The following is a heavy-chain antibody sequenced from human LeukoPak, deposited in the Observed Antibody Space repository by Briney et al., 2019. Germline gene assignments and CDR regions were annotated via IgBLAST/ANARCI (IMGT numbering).Heavy chain of an antibody. CDR1: GFTFSSYN. Sequence: GGSLRLSCAASGFTFSSYNMNWVRQAPGKGLEWVSTISNSGGSTYYADSVKGRFTISRDNSKNTLYLQMNSLGLEDTAVYYCAKDMRVASTGGVGYFDNWGQGTLVTVPS. CDR2: ISNSGGST. J-gene: IGHJ4*02. CDR3: AKDMRVASTGGVGYFDN. D-gene: IGHD7-27*01. V-gene: IGHV3-23*01.